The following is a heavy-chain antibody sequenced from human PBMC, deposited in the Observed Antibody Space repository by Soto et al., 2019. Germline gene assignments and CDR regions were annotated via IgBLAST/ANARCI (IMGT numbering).Heavy chain of an antibody. D-gene: IGHD4-17*01. CDR1: GFTFSSYA. Sequence: GGSLRLSCAASGFTFSSYAMHWVRQAPGKGLEWVAVISYGGSNKYYADSVKGRFTISRDNSKNTLYLQMNSLRAEDTAVYYCARTYGDYVSYYYYGMDVWGQGTTVTVSS. V-gene: IGHV3-30-3*01. CDR3: ARTYGDYVSYYYYGMDV. CDR2: ISYGGSNK. J-gene: IGHJ6*02.